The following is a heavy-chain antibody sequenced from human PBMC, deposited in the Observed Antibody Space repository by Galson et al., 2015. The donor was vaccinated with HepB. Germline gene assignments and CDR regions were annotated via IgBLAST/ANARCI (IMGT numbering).Heavy chain of an antibody. CDR1: GGTFSSCA. J-gene: IGHJ3*02. D-gene: IGHD3-3*01. Sequence: SVKVPCKASGGTFSSCAISWVRQAPGQGLEWMGGIIPIFGTANYAQKFQGRVTITADESTSTAYMELSSLRSEDTAVYYCARTIFGVVSEPTDAFDIWGQGTMVTVSS. CDR3: ARTIFGVVSEPTDAFDI. V-gene: IGHV1-69*13. CDR2: IIPIFGTA.